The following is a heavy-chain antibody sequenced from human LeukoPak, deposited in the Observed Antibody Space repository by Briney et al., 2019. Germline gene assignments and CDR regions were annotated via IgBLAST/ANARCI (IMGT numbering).Heavy chain of an antibody. CDR3: ASSDSSGWSQAFDI. CDR2: ISSSSSYI. Sequence: GGSLRLSCAASGFTFSSYSMKWVRQAPGKGLEWVSSISSSSSYIYYADSVKGRFTISRDNAKNSLYLQMNSLRAEDTAVYYCASSDSSGWSQAFDIWGQGTMVTVSS. CDR1: GFTFSSYS. J-gene: IGHJ3*02. D-gene: IGHD6-19*01. V-gene: IGHV3-21*01.